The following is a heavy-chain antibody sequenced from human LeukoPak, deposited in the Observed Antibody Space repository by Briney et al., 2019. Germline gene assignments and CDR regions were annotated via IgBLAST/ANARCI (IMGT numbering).Heavy chain of an antibody. CDR2: IYYSGST. V-gene: IGHV4-39*01. CDR3: AKSYSGSHFDY. CDR1: GGSISSSSYY. Sequence: SETLSLTCTVSGGSISSSSYYWGWIRQPPGKGLEWIGSIYYSGSTYYNPSLKSRVTISVDTSKNQFSLKLSSVTAADTAVYYCAKSYSGSHFDYWGQGTLVTVSS. J-gene: IGHJ4*02. D-gene: IGHD1-26*01.